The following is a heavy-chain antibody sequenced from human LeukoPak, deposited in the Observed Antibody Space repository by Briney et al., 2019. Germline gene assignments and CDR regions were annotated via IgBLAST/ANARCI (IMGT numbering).Heavy chain of an antibody. Sequence: SETLSLTCTVSGGSISSYYWSWIRQPPGKGLEWIGYIYHSGSTNYNPSLSSRVTISVDTSNNFSLKLSSVTAADTAVYYCARDSPEGYYYDSSGYYAAGFDYWGQGTLVTVSS. V-gene: IGHV4-59*12. CDR2: IYHSGST. CDR1: GGSISSYY. CDR3: ARDSPEGYYYDSSGYYAAGFDY. J-gene: IGHJ4*02. D-gene: IGHD3-22*01.